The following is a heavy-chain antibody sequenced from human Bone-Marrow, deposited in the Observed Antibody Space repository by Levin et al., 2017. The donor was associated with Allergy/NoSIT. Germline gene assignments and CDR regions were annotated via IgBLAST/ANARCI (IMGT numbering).Heavy chain of an antibody. V-gene: IGHV3-7*03. D-gene: IGHD2-8*01. CDR1: GFTFTHYW. J-gene: IGHJ4*02. CDR3: AGQVYARPFDY. Sequence: AGGSLRLSCVASGFTFTHYWMAWVRQAPGKGLEWVANIKQDGNEEYYVDSVKGRFTISRDNAKNSVYLQMNSLRAEDTAVYFCAGQVYARPFDYWGQGTLVTVSS. CDR2: IKQDGNEE.